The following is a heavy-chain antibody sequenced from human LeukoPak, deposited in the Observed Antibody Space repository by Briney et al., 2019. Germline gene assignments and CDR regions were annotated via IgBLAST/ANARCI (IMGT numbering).Heavy chain of an antibody. CDR3: AKDDDWLRFEH. J-gene: IGHJ4*02. CDR2: IIPIFGTA. D-gene: IGHD5-12*01. CDR1: GGTFSSYA. V-gene: IGHV1-69*13. Sequence: EASVKVSCKASGGTFSSYAISWVRQAPGQGLEWMGGIIPIFGTANYAQKFQGRVTITADESTSTAYMELNSLIAEDRAIYYCAKDDDWLRFEHWGQGTPVTVSS.